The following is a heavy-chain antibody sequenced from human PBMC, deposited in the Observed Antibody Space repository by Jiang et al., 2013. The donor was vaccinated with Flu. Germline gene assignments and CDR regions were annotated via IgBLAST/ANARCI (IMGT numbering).Heavy chain of an antibody. V-gene: IGHV3-11*01. D-gene: IGHD3-10*01. Sequence: YISSSGSTIYYADSVKGRFTISRDNAKNSLYLQMNSLRAEDTAVYYCAREGGLLEYYFDYWGQGTLVTVSS. J-gene: IGHJ4*02. CDR3: AREGGLLEYYFDY. CDR2: ISSSGSTI.